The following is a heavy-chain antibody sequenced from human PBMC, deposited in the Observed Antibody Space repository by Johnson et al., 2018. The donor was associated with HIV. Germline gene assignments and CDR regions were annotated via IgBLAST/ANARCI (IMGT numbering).Heavy chain of an antibody. D-gene: IGHD1-7*01. CDR2: INTKTDGETT. Sequence: VQLVESGGGLIQPGGSLRLSCAASGFTFSNAWMSWVRQAPGKGLEWVGRINTKTDGETTDYAAAVKGRFTISRDDSKNTLYLQMNSLTTEDTAVYYCTTDQVGRNYGGKYHIWGQGTMVTVSS. J-gene: IGHJ3*02. CDR3: TTDQVGRNYGGKYHI. V-gene: IGHV3-15*01. CDR1: GFTFSNAW.